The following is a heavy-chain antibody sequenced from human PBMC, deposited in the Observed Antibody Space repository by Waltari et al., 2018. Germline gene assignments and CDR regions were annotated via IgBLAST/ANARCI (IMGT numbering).Heavy chain of an antibody. D-gene: IGHD2-2*01. CDR1: GFTFSNAW. J-gene: IGHJ6*03. Sequence: EVQLVESGGGLVKPGGSLRLSCAASGFTFSNAWMSWVRPAPGKGLEWVGRIKSKTDGGTTDYAAPVKGRFTISRDDSKNTLYLQMNSLKTEDTAVYYCTTDFFEPIVVVPAAPDYYYMDVWGKGTTVTVSS. V-gene: IGHV3-15*01. CDR3: TTDFFEPIVVVPAAPDYYYMDV. CDR2: IKSKTDGGTT.